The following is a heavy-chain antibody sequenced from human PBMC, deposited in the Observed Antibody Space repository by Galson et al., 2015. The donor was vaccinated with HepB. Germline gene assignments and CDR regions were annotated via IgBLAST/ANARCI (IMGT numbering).Heavy chain of an antibody. CDR3: IRLGDLSGYSSG. Sequence: SLRLSCAASGFTFGGSAIHWVRQASGKGLERVGLIRSKGSNYATAYVASVEGRFTISRDDSKNTSYLLMKSLKTEDTAVYYCIRLGDLSGYSSGWGQGTLVTVSS. V-gene: IGHV3-73*01. D-gene: IGHD6-19*01. J-gene: IGHJ4*02. CDR1: GFTFGGSA. CDR2: IRSKGSNYAT.